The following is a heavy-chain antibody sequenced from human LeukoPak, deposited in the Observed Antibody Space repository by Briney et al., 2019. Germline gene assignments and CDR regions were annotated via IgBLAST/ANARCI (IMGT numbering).Heavy chain of an antibody. CDR1: GGSISSSNYY. CDR3: ARHAGFSFDY. D-gene: IGHD2-15*01. V-gene: IGHV4-39*01. Sequence: SETLSLTCTVSGGSISSSNYYWGWIRQPPGKGLEWIGSIYYSGSSYYNPSLKSRVTVSVDASKNQFSLKLYSVTAADTAVYYCARHAGFSFDYWGQGTLVTVSS. CDR2: IYYSGSS. J-gene: IGHJ4*02.